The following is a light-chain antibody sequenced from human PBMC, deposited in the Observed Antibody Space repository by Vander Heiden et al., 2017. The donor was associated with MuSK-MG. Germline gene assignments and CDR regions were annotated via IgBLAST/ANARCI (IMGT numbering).Light chain of an antibody. CDR1: QGISSY. CDR3: QQLNSYPQFT. Sequence: DIQLTQSPSFLSASVGDRVTITCRASQGISSYLAWYQQKPGKAPKLLIYAASTLQSGVPSRFSGSGYGTEFTLTISSLQPEDFATYYSQQLNSYPQFTFGPGTKVDIK. CDR2: AAS. V-gene: IGKV1-9*01. J-gene: IGKJ3*01.